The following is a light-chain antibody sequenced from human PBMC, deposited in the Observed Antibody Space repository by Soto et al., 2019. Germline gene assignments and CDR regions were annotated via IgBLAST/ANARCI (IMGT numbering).Light chain of an antibody. J-gene: IGKJ5*01. CDR3: QQRSNWPIT. CDR1: QSVGSK. CDR2: DAS. Sequence: EIVMTQSPPTLSVSPGERATLSCRASQSVGSKLAWYQQRPGQAPRLLIYDASNRATGIPARFSGSGSGTDFTLTISSLEPEDFAVYYCQQRSNWPITFGQGKRLEI. V-gene: IGKV3-11*01.